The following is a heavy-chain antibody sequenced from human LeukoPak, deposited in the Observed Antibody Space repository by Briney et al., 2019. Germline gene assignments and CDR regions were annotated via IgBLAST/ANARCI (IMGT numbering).Heavy chain of an antibody. V-gene: IGHV1-69*13. CDR2: ITPIFGTV. Sequence: ASVKVSCKASRGTFSSSLISWVRQAPGQGLEWMGGITPIFGTVSFAQKFQGRVTITADESTTTVYMELRRLRPEDTAVYYCARRGDSSRKYFYYMDVWGTGTTVTVSS. CDR1: RGTFSSSL. CDR3: ARRGDSSRKYFYYMDV. D-gene: IGHD6-13*01. J-gene: IGHJ6*03.